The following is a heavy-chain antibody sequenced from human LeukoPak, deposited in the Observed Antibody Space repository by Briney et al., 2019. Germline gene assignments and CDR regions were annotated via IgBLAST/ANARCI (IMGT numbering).Heavy chain of an antibody. D-gene: IGHD7-27*01. CDR2: IYTSGST. CDR1: GGSISSYY. Sequence: SETLSLTCTVSGGSISSYYWSWIRQPAGKGLEWIGRIYTSGSTNYNPSLKSRVTMSVDTSKNQFSLKLSSVTAADTAVYYCARALYWGPYNWFDPWGQGTLVTVSS. V-gene: IGHV4-4*07. CDR3: ARALYWGPYNWFDP. J-gene: IGHJ5*02.